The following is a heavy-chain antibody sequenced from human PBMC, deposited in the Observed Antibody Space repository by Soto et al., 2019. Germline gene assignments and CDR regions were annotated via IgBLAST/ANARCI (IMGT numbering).Heavy chain of an antibody. CDR1: GYTFTSYG. D-gene: IGHD4-17*01. CDR3: ARDRTSRDYGDYELGH. V-gene: IGHV1-18*01. J-gene: IGHJ4*02. Sequence: ASVKVSCKASGYTFTSYGISWVRQAPGQGLEWVGWISAYNGNTNSAQKFQGRVTMTTDAFTTTAYMEPRSLRSDDTAVYYCARDRTSRDYGDYELGHWGQGTLVTVSS. CDR2: ISAYNGNT.